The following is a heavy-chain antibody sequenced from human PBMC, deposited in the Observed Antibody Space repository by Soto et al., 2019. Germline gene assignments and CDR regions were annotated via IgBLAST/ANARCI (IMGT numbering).Heavy chain of an antibody. CDR2: IKSKTDGGTT. V-gene: IGHV3-15*01. CDR3: TTAWIRAVAGRMDY. D-gene: IGHD6-19*01. J-gene: IGHJ4*02. CDR1: GFTFSNAW. Sequence: GGSLRLSCAASGFTFSNAWMSWVRQAPGKGLEWVGRIKSKTDGGTTSYAAPVKGRFTIARDDSKNTLYLQMNSLQTEDTAVYYCTTAWIRAVAGRMDYWGQGTLVTVPS.